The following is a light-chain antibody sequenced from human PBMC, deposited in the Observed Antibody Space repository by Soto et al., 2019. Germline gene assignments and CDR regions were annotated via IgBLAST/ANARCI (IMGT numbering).Light chain of an antibody. J-gene: IGLJ1*01. V-gene: IGLV2-8*01. CDR3: SSYAGSSNV. CDR1: SSDVGGYNY. CDR2: EVN. Sequence: QSVLTQPPSASGSPVQSVAMSCTGTSSDVGGYNYVSWYQQHPGKAPKLMIYEVNKRPSGVPDRFSGSKSGNTASLTVSGLQAEDEADYYCSSYAGSSNVFGTGTKVTVL.